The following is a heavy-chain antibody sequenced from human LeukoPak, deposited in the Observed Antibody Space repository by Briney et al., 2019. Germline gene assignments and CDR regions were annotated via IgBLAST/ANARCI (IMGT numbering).Heavy chain of an antibody. CDR3: AATNASYYYGSGSEDYYYYYMDV. D-gene: IGHD3-10*01. Sequence: ASVKVSCKASGYTFTSYGISWVRQAPGQGLEWMGWISAYNGNTNYAQKLQGRVTMTTDTSTSTAYMELRSLRSDDTAVYYCAATNASYYYGSGSEDYYYYYMDVWGKGTSVTVSS. CDR1: GYTFTSYG. V-gene: IGHV1-18*01. CDR2: ISAYNGNT. J-gene: IGHJ6*03.